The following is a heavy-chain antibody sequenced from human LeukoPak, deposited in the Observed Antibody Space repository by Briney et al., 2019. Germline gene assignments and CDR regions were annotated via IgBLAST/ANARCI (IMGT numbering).Heavy chain of an antibody. CDR2: ISYDGSNK. CDR1: GFTFSSYA. J-gene: IGHJ4*02. CDR3: GGCAHLLRYFDWPFDY. D-gene: IGHD3-9*01. V-gene: IGHV3-30*04. Sequence: GGSLRLSCAASGFTFSSYAMHWVRQAPGKGLEWVAVISYDGSNKYYADSVKGRFTISRDNSKNTLYLQMNSRRGEGRGGWWWGGCAHLLRYFDWPFDYWGQGTLVTVSS.